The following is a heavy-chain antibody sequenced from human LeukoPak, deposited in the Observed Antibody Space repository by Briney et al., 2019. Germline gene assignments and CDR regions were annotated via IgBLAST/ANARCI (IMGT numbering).Heavy chain of an antibody. D-gene: IGHD2-2*01. J-gene: IGHJ5*02. CDR1: GYTFTGYY. CDR3: ARDLAVVPAAMSENWFDP. Sequence: ASVKVSCTASGYTFTGYYMHWVRQAPGQGLDWMGRINPNSGGTNYAQKFQGRVTMTRDTSISTAYMELSRLRSDDTAVYYCARDLAVVPAAMSENWFDPWGQGTLVTVSS. CDR2: INPNSGGT. V-gene: IGHV1-2*06.